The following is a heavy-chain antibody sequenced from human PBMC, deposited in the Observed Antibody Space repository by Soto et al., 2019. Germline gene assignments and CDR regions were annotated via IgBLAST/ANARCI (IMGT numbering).Heavy chain of an antibody. J-gene: IGHJ6*02. Sequence: ASVKVSCKVSGHSFTGHYMHWVRQVPGQGLEWVGWINPNSGDTNYARKFQGRVTMTRDTSIKTVYMELSSLRSDDTAVYYCARALIGFLDWLPDNYYYGMDVWGQGTTVTVSS. CDR1: GHSFTGHY. CDR3: ARALIGFLDWLPDNYYYGMDV. V-gene: IGHV1-2*02. CDR2: INPNSGDT. D-gene: IGHD3-3*02.